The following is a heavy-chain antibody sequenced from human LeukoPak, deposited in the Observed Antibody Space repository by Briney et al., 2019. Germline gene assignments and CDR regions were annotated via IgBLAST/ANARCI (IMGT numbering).Heavy chain of an antibody. D-gene: IGHD3-16*02. Sequence: SETLSLTCAVYGGSFSGYYWSWIRQPPGKGLEWIGEINHSGSTNYNPSLKSRVTISVDTSKNQFSLKLSSVTAADTAVYYCARGLRDYVWGSYRRDAFDIWGQGTMVTVSS. J-gene: IGHJ3*02. CDR2: INHSGST. CDR3: ARGLRDYVWGSYRRDAFDI. V-gene: IGHV4-34*01. CDR1: GGSFSGYY.